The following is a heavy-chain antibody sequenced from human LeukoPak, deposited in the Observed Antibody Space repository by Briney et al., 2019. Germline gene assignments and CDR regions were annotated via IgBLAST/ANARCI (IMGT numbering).Heavy chain of an antibody. J-gene: IGHJ4*02. CDR1: GFTFTSSA. Sequence: SVKVSCKASGFTFTSSAMQWVRHARGQRLEWIGWIVVGSGNTNYAQKFQERVTITRDMSTSRAYMELSSLRSEDTAVYYCAAVQVGANYYFDYWGQGTLVTVSS. V-gene: IGHV1-58*02. D-gene: IGHD1-26*01. CDR2: IVVGSGNT. CDR3: AAVQVGANYYFDY.